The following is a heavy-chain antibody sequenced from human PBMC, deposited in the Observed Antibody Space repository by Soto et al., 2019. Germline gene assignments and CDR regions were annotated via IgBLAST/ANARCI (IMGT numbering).Heavy chain of an antibody. J-gene: IGHJ5*02. CDR2: MYHSGST. D-gene: IGHD3-3*02. V-gene: IGHV4-30-2*01. Sequence: PSETLSLTCAVSGGSISSGGYSWSWIRQPPGKGLEWIGYMYHSGSTYYNPSLKSRVTISVDTSKNQFSLKLSSVTAADTAVYYCASPKIAFYNWFDPWGQGTLVTVS. CDR1: GGSISSGGYS. CDR3: ASPKIAFYNWFDP.